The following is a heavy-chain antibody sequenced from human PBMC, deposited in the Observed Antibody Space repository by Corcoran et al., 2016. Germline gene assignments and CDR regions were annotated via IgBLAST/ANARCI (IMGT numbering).Heavy chain of an antibody. Sequence: QVQLVQSGAEVKKPGSSVKVSCKASGGTFSSYAISWVRQAPGQGLEWMGGIIPIFGTANYAQKIQGRVTITEDESTSTAYMELSSLRSEDTAVYYCARWPQPHYGSGTCDYDYYGMDVWGQGTTVTVSS. J-gene: IGHJ6*02. CDR1: GGTFSSYA. D-gene: IGHD3-10*01. V-gene: IGHV1-69*01. CDR2: IIPIFGTA. CDR3: ARWPQPHYGSGTCDYDYYGMDV.